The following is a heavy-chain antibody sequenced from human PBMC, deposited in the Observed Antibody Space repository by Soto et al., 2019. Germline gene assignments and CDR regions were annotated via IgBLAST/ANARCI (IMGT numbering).Heavy chain of an antibody. J-gene: IGHJ4*02. D-gene: IGHD1-26*01. V-gene: IGHV3-74*01. CDR2: VKYDGSYT. CDR3: ARGQWELDS. Sequence: LRLSCEASGFTFGSYWMHWVLQAPGKGLVLVSRVKYDGSYTSYADSVKVRFTISRDNAKNTLYLQMNSLRVEDTAVYYCARGQWELDSWGQGILVTVS. CDR1: GFTFGSYW.